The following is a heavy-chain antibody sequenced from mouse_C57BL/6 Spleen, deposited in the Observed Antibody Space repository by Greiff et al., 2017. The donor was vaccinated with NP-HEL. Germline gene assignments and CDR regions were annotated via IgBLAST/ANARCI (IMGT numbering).Heavy chain of an antibody. CDR2: IDPSDSET. Sequence: VQLQQPGAELVRPGSSVKLSCKASGYTFTSYWMHWVKQRPIQGLEWIGNIDPSDSETHYNQKFKDKATLTVDKSSSTAYMQLSSLTSEDSAVYYCARGEDYYGSRDAMDYWGQGTSVTVSS. CDR3: ARGEDYYGSRDAMDY. D-gene: IGHD1-1*01. J-gene: IGHJ4*01. V-gene: IGHV1-52*01. CDR1: GYTFTSYW.